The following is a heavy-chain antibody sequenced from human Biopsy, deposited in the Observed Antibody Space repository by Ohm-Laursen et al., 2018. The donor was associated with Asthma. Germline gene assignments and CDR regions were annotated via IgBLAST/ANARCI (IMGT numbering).Heavy chain of an antibody. J-gene: IGHJ4*02. D-gene: IGHD3-3*01. V-gene: IGHV4-61*01. CDR2: ISYSGST. CDR3: ARRITIFGVVAYFDY. Sequence: TLSLTCTVSGGSVSSGSYYWSWIRQPPGKGLAWVSYISYSGSTYYNPSLKSRVTIFVDTSKNQFFLKLSSVTAADMAVYYCARRITIFGVVAYFDYWGQGTLVTVSS. CDR1: GGSVSSGSYY.